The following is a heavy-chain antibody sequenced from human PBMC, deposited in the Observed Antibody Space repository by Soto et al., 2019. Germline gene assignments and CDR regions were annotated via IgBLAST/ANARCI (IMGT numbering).Heavy chain of an antibody. CDR2: IYYSGST. J-gene: IGHJ5*02. D-gene: IGHD3-3*01. Sequence: PWETLSLTCTVSGGSISSGGYYWSWIRQHPGKGLEWIGYIYYSGSTYYNPSLKSRVTISVDTSKNQFSLKLSSVTAADTAVYYCARADYDFWSGYPNWFDPWGQGTLVTVSS. V-gene: IGHV4-31*03. CDR1: GGSISSGGYY. CDR3: ARADYDFWSGYPNWFDP.